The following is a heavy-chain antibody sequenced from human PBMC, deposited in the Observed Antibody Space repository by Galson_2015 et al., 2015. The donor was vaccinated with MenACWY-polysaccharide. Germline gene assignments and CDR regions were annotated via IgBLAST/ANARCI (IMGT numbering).Heavy chain of an antibody. CDR3: ARSYSEWTRVDY. Sequence: SLRLSCAASGFTVSTYYMRWVRQVAGKGLEWVSFIYSGGSTDYAASVKGRFTISRDNSKNTLYLQMNSLRAEDTAVYYCARSYSEWTRVDYWGQGTLVTVSS. CDR2: IYSGGST. CDR1: GFTVSTYY. D-gene: IGHD1-26*01. J-gene: IGHJ4*02. V-gene: IGHV3-53*01.